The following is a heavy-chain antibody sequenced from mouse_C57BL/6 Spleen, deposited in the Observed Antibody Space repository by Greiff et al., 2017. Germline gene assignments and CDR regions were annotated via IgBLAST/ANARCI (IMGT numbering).Heavy chain of an antibody. Sequence: EVKLVESGGGLVKPGGSLKLSCAASGFTFSSYTMSWVRQTPEKRLEWVATISGGGGNTYYPDSVKGRFTISRANAKNTLYLQMSSLRSEDTDLYYCARQGIYYDYDGGFAYWGQGTLVTVSA. D-gene: IGHD2-4*01. J-gene: IGHJ3*01. CDR3: ARQGIYYDYDGGFAY. CDR1: GFTFSSYT. V-gene: IGHV5-9*01. CDR2: ISGGGGNT.